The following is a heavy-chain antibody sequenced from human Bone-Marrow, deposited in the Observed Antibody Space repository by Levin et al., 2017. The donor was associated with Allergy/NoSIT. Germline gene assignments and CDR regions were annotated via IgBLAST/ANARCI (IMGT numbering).Heavy chain of an antibody. D-gene: IGHD3-10*01. CDR3: ARDLSYYGSGSYSKNSYYYYGMDG. CDR2: ISSSSSYI. J-gene: IGHJ6*02. V-gene: IGHV3-21*01. CDR1: GFTFSSYS. Sequence: GESLKISCAASGFTFSSYSMNWVRQAPGKGLEWVSSISSSSSYIYYADSVKGRFTISRDNAKNSLYLQMNSLRAEDTAVYYCARDLSYYGSGSYSKNSYYYYGMDGWGQGTTVTVSS.